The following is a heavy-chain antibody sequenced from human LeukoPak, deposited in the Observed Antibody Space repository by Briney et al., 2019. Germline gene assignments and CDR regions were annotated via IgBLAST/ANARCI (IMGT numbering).Heavy chain of an antibody. CDR2: INHSGST. V-gene: IGHV4-34*01. CDR3: ARFSTDYYDSSGYYQ. CDR1: GGSFSGYY. D-gene: IGHD3-22*01. J-gene: IGHJ4*02. Sequence: PSETLSLTCAVYGGSFSGYYWSWIRQPPGKGLEWIGEINHSGSTNYNPSLKSRVTISVDTSKNQFSLKLSSVTAADTAVYYCARFSTDYYDSSGYYQWGKGTLVTVSS.